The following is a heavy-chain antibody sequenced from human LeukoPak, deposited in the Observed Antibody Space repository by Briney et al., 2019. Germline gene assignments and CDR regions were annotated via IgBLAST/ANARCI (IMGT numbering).Heavy chain of an antibody. V-gene: IGHV4-39*01. J-gene: IGHJ5*02. CDR3: ARQKYSASWYMSWFDP. CDR2: VYYSGTT. CDR1: GASISSSSYY. Sequence: SETLSLTCTVSGASISSSSYYWAWIRQPPGEGLEWIGRVYYSGTTYYNPSLQSRVTISIDTSKDQFSLKLSSVTAADTAVYYCARQKYSASWYMSWFDPWGQGTQVTVSS. D-gene: IGHD6-13*01.